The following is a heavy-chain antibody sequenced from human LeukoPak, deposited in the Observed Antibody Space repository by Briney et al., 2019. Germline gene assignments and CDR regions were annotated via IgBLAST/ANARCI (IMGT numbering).Heavy chain of an antibody. CDR1: GFTFSSYN. J-gene: IGHJ5*02. CDR2: ISSSSSYI. D-gene: IGHD1-26*01. Sequence: GGSLRLSCAASGFTFSSYNMNWVRQAPGKGLEWVSSISSSSSYIYYADLVKGRFTISRDNSKNSLYLQMNSLRVEDPALYYCAREYSGSYYAGVTWFDPWGQGTLVTVSS. CDR3: AREYSGSYYAGVTWFDP. V-gene: IGHV3-21*01.